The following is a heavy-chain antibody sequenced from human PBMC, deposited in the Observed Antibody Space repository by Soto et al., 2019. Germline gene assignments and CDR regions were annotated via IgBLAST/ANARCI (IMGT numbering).Heavy chain of an antibody. D-gene: IGHD3-10*01. CDR2: ISAYNGNT. V-gene: IGHV1-18*01. CDR1: GYTFTSYG. Sequence: QVQLVQSGAEVKKPGASVKVSCKASGYTFTSYGISWVRQAPGQGLEWMGWISAYNGNTNYAQKRQGRVTMTTDTSTSTAYMELRSLRSDDTAVYYCARVYYYGSGSYSWGWFDPWGHGTLVTVSS. J-gene: IGHJ5*02. CDR3: ARVYYYGSGSYSWGWFDP.